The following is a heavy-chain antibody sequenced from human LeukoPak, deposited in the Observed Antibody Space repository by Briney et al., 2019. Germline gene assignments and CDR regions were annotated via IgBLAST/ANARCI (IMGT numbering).Heavy chain of an antibody. CDR1: GYRFTSYW. CDR2: IYPDDSET. Sequence: GESLKISCKGSGYRFTSYWIGWVRQMPGKGLEWMGIIYPDDSETRYSPSFQGQVTFSADKSISTAYLQWSSLKASDTAMYYCARRGKTYYYESSGYYYDYWGQGTLVTVSS. CDR3: ARRGKTYYYESSGYYYDY. D-gene: IGHD3-22*01. V-gene: IGHV5-51*01. J-gene: IGHJ4*02.